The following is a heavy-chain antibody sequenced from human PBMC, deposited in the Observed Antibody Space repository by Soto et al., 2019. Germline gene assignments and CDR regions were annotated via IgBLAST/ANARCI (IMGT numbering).Heavy chain of an antibody. CDR2: ISDSATNK. Sequence: EVQLLESGGDLVQPGGSLRLSCAASGFTFSTSPMSWVRQAPGMGLQWFSSISDSATNKYYADSVKGRFTISRDTSRSTVYHQINSLRAEDTAFYYCAKIREGGGCDSWGQGTLVTVSS. CDR3: AKIREGGGCDS. J-gene: IGHJ4*02. V-gene: IGHV3-23*01. D-gene: IGHD6-19*01. CDR1: GFTFSTSP.